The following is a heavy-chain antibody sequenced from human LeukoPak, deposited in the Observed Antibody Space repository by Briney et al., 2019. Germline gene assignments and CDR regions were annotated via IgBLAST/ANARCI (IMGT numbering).Heavy chain of an antibody. D-gene: IGHD5-18*01. Sequence: GGSLRLSCAASGFTFGLYSMTWVRQAPGKGLEWVSLIDSNSNFMNYADSVKGRFTISRDNAKKSLYLQMNSLRAEDTAVYYCARDPGYNYGFDYWGQGTLVTVSS. CDR3: ARDPGYNYGFDY. CDR2: IDSNSNFM. V-gene: IGHV3-21*01. J-gene: IGHJ4*02. CDR1: GFTFGLYS.